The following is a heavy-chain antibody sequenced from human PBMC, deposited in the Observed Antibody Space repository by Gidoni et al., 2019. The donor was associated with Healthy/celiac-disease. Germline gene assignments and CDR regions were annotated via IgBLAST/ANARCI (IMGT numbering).Heavy chain of an antibody. CDR1: GGTFSSYA. CDR2: IIPICGTA. Sequence: QVQLVQSGAEVKKPGSSVKVSCKASGGTFSSYAISWLRQAPGQGLEWMGGIIPICGTANYAQKFQGRVTITADKSTSTAYMELSSLRSEDTAVYYCASSGDSSRGSGSYYLTPYFDYWGQGTLVTVSS. CDR3: ASSGDSSRGSGSYYLTPYFDY. D-gene: IGHD3-10*01. V-gene: IGHV1-69*06. J-gene: IGHJ4*02.